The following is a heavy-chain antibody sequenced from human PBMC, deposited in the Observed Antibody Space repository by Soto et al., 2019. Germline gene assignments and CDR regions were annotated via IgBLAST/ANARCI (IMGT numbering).Heavy chain of an antibody. CDR1: GGSFSDYS. V-gene: IGHV4-34*01. Sequence: PSETLSLTCAVYGGSFSDYSWTWIRQPPGKGLEWIGEINHSGSTYYNPSLKSRVTISVDKSKNQFSLKLSSVTAADTAVYYCARVKASGVNFDYWGQGTLVTVSS. CDR2: INHSGST. J-gene: IGHJ4*02. CDR3: ARVKASGVNFDY. D-gene: IGHD3-10*01.